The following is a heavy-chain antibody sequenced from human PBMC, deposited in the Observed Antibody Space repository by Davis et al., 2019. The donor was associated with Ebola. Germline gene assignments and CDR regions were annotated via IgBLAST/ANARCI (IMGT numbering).Heavy chain of an antibody. CDR2: IYHSEST. V-gene: IGHV4-59*08. CDR1: GGSISSYY. J-gene: IGHJ4*02. D-gene: IGHD6-19*01. Sequence: SETLSLTCTVSGGSISSYYWRWVRQPPGKGLEWIGEIYHSESTNYNPSLKSRVTRSVDTSKNQFSLKLSSVTAADTAVYYCARLVLEQWLDYWGQGTLVTVSS. CDR3: ARLVLEQWLDY.